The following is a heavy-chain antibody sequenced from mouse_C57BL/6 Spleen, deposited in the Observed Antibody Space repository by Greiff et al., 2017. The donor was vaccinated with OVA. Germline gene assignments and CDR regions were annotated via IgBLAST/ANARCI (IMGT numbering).Heavy chain of an antibody. D-gene: IGHD1-3*01. CDR1: GFSLTSYG. J-gene: IGHJ1*03. CDR2: IWSGGST. V-gene: IGHV2-5*01. CDR3: ATKGDGIYGYFEV. Sequence: QVQLQQSGPGLVQPSQRLSITCTVSGFSLTSYGVHWVRQSPGKGLEWLGVIWSGGSTDYNAAFMSRLSITKDTSKSQVFSQMNSLQADDTAIYYCATKGDGIYGYFEVWGTGSTVSVSS.